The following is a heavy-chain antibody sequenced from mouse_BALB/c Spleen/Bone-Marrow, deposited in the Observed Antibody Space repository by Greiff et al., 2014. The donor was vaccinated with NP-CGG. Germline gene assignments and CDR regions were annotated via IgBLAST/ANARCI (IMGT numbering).Heavy chain of an antibody. CDR3: ARDFITTDAMDY. Sequence: VQLKESGGDLVKPGGSLKLSCAASGFTFSSYGMSWVRQTPDKRLEWVATISSGGSYTYYPDSVKGRFTISRDNAKNTLYLQTSSLKSEDTAMYYCARDFITTDAMDYWGQGTSVTVSS. V-gene: IGHV5-6*01. J-gene: IGHJ4*01. CDR2: ISSGGSYT. CDR1: GFTFSSYG. D-gene: IGHD1-1*01.